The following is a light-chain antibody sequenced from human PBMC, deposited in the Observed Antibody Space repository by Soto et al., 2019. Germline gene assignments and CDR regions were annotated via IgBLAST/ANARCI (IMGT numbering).Light chain of an antibody. CDR1: QSVSSN. Sequence: TVMTQSPVTLSVSPGKRVTLSCRASQSVSSNLAWYQQKPGQAPSLLIYGAFTRATGIPARFSGTGSGTEFTLTISSLQSEDFALYYCQQYNDWPLTFGQGTKVDIK. CDR3: QQYNDWPLT. V-gene: IGKV3-15*01. CDR2: GAF. J-gene: IGKJ1*01.